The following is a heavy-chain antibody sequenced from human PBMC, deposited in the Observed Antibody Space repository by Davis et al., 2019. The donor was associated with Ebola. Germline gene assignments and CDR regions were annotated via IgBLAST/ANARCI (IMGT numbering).Heavy chain of an antibody. CDR1: GYTFTGYY. Sequence: AASVKVSCKASGYTFTGYYIHWMRQAPGQGLEWMGWINPNSGDTKYSQKFQGWVTMTRDTPISTAYMELNRLTSDDTAVYYCARDRVCSGATCYAYFDFWGQGTLVTVSS. J-gene: IGHJ4*02. CDR3: ARDRVCSGATCYAYFDF. D-gene: IGHD2-15*01. V-gene: IGHV1-2*04. CDR2: INPNSGDT.